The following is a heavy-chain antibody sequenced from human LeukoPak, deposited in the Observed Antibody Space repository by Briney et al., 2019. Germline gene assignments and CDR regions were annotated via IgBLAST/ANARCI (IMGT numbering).Heavy chain of an antibody. Sequence: GGSLRLSCAASGFTFSSYAMRWVRQAPGKGLEWVAVISYDGSNKYYADSVKGRFTISRDNSKNTLYLQMNSLRAEDTAVYYCARKGYYYYYGMDVWGQGTTVTVSS. CDR3: ARKGYYYYYGMDV. CDR1: GFTFSSYA. V-gene: IGHV3-30-3*01. CDR2: ISYDGSNK. J-gene: IGHJ6*02.